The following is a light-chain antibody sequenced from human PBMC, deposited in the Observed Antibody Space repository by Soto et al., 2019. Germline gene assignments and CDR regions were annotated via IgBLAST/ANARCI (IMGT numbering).Light chain of an antibody. J-gene: IGKJ1*01. CDR1: QGISTW. V-gene: IGKV1-5*01. Sequence: DIQMTQSPSTLSASVGDRVTITCRASQGISTWLAWYQQKPGQAPKLLIYDGSSLESGVPSRFIGSGSGTAFTLTISSLQPDDFATYYCQQYKSYSWTFGQGTKVEIK. CDR2: DGS. CDR3: QQYKSYSWT.